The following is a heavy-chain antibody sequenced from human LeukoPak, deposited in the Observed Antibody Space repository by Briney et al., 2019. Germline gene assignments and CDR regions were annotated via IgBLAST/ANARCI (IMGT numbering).Heavy chain of an antibody. CDR3: ARDPGSSAFDY. V-gene: IGHV3-7*01. CDR1: GFTFTNYW. CDR2: INQDESVK. J-gene: IGHJ4*02. D-gene: IGHD5/OR15-5a*01. Sequence: GGSLRLSCAASGFTFTNYWMTWVRQAPGKGLEFVANINQDESVKNYVDSVKGRFTISRDNAKNSLHLQMNSLRVEDTAVYYCARDPGSSAFDYWGQGTLVTVSS.